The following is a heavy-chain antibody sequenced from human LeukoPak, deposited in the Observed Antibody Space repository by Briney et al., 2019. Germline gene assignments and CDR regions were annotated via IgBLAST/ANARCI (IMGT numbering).Heavy chain of an antibody. CDR1: GFTFSTYA. J-gene: IGHJ3*02. Sequence: GGSLRLSCADSGFTFSTYAMHWVRQAPGKGLEWVAVISYDGSNKYYADSVKGRFTISRDNSKNTLYLQMNSLRAEDTAVYYCARESRGAFDIWGQGTMVTVSS. CDR3: ARESRGAFDI. V-gene: IGHV3-30*04. CDR2: ISYDGSNK. D-gene: IGHD2-2*01.